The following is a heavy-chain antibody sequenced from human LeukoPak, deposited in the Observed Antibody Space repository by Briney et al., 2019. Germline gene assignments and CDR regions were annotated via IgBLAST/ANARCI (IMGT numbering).Heavy chain of an antibody. CDR2: ILKSGTNT. CDR3: ARGMIGIDP. Sequence: GGSLRLSCAASGFTFSSSAMSWVRQAPGKGLEWVSTILKSGTNTYYADSVKGRFTVSRDNSKNTLYLQMNGLRAEDTAVYYCARGMIGIDPWGQGTLVTVSS. D-gene: IGHD2-21*01. CDR1: GFTFSSSA. J-gene: IGHJ5*02. V-gene: IGHV3-23*05.